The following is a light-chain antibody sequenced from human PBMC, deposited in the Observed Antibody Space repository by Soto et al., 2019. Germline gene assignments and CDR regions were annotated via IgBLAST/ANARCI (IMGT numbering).Light chain of an antibody. CDR2: DVS. V-gene: IGLV2-11*01. CDR1: SSDVGGYNY. J-gene: IGLJ3*02. Sequence: QSALTQPRSVSGSPGQSVTISCTGTSSDVGGYNYVSWYQQHPGKAPKLMIYDVSKRPSGVPDPFSGSKSGNTASLTISGVQAEDEADYYCCSYAGSYTWVFGGGTKLTVL. CDR3: CSYAGSYTWV.